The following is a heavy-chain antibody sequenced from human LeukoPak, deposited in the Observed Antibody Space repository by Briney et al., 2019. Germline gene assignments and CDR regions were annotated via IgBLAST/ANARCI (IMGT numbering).Heavy chain of an antibody. V-gene: IGHV4-59*08. CDR2: IYYSGST. D-gene: IGHD1-1*01. CDR1: GGSISSYY. Sequence: PSETLSLTCTVSGGSISSYYWSWIRQPPGKGLEWIGYIYYSGSTNYNPSLKSRVTISVDTSKNQFSLKLSSVTAADTAVYYCASGASLERIDYWGQGTLVTVSS. J-gene: IGHJ4*02. CDR3: ASGASLERIDY.